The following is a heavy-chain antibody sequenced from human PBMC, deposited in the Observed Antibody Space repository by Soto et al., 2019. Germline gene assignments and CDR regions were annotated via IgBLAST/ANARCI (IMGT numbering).Heavy chain of an antibody. CDR3: ARGYLGSFEY. J-gene: IGHJ4*02. V-gene: IGHV3-13*01. CDR2: IGSAGDT. D-gene: IGHD7-27*01. Sequence: GGSLRLSCAASGFTFSSYAVHWVRQPTGKGLEWVSVIGSAGDTYYPGSVKGRFTISRENAKNSLYLQMNSLRAEDTAVYYCARGYLGSFEYWGQGTLVTVSS. CDR1: GFTFSSYA.